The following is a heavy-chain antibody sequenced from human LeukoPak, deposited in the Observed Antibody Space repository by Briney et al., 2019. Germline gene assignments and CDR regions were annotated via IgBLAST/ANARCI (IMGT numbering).Heavy chain of an antibody. J-gene: IGHJ4*02. CDR2: INSGGDAT. V-gene: IGHV3-48*04. CDR3: ARVEQWLVFDY. Sequence: GGSLRLSCAASGFTFSIHNMDWVRQAPGKGLEWISYINSGGDATHYADSVKGRFTISRDDAKNSLYMQMNSLTAEDTAVYYCARVEQWLVFDYWGQGTLVTVSS. D-gene: IGHD6-19*01. CDR1: GFTFSIHN.